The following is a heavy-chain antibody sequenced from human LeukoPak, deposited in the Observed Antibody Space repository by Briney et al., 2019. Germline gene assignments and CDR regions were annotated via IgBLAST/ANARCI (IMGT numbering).Heavy chain of an antibody. V-gene: IGHV3-53*01. D-gene: IGHD6-13*01. CDR3: ARGLSSSWSEYFQH. CDR2: IYSGGST. J-gene: IGHJ1*01. Sequence: GGSLRLSRAASVFTACVNYMSWVCQAPGKRLEWVSVIYSGGSTYYADSVKGRFTISRDNSKNTLYLQMNSLRAEDTAVYYCARGLSSSWSEYFQHWGQDTLVTVSS. CDR1: VFTACVNY.